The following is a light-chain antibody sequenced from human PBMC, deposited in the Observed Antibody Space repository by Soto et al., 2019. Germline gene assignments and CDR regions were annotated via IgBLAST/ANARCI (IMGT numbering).Light chain of an antibody. Sequence: DIQMTQSPSTLSASVGDRVTITCRASQSIHSLLAWYQQKPGKAPKVLIYDASSLGSGVPSRFSGSGSGTEFTLTISSLQTDDFATYFCQQYQTYSTFGQGTRLEIK. CDR3: QQYQTYST. CDR2: DAS. V-gene: IGKV1-5*01. J-gene: IGKJ5*01. CDR1: QSIHSL.